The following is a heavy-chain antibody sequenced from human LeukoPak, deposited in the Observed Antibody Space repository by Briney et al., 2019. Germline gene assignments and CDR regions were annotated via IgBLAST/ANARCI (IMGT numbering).Heavy chain of an antibody. V-gene: IGHV3-33*06. Sequence: PGGSLRLSCATSGFSFSSYGMHWVRQAPGKVLEWVAVIWFDGSNESYADSVKGRFTITRDNSNNTLHLQMNNLRAEDTALYYCAKLLSGSKDFDYWGRGTLVTVSS. CDR3: AKLLSGSKDFDY. CDR1: GFSFSSYG. CDR2: IWFDGSNE. J-gene: IGHJ4*02. D-gene: IGHD1-26*01.